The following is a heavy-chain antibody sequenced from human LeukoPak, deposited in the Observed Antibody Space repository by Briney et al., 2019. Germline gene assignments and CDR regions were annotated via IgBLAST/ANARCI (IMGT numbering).Heavy chain of an antibody. CDR2: IKQDGSEK. Sequence: GGSLRLSCAASGFTFSSSSMNWVRQAPGKGLEWVANIKQDGSEKYYVDSVKGRFTISRDNAKNSLYLQMNSLRAEDTAVYYCANPPTVTKIRFDSWGQGTLVTVSS. V-gene: IGHV3-7*03. CDR3: ANPPTVTKIRFDS. D-gene: IGHD4-17*01. CDR1: GFTFSSSS. J-gene: IGHJ5*01.